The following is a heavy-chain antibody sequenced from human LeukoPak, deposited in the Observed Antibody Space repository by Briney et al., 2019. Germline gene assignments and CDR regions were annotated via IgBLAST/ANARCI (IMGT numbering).Heavy chain of an antibody. Sequence: PGGSPRLSCAASGFTFSTYWMRWVRQAPGKGLEWVANIKQDGSEEYYVDSVKGRFTISRDNAKNSLYLQMNSLRAEDTAVYYCARDSEVYYYYGMDVWGQGTTVTVSS. CDR2: IKQDGSEE. CDR1: GFTFSTYW. V-gene: IGHV3-7*01. CDR3: ARDSEVYYYYGMDV. J-gene: IGHJ6*02.